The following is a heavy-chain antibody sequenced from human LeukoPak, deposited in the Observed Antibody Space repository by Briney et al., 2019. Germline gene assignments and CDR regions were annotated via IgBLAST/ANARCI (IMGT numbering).Heavy chain of an antibody. J-gene: IGHJ3*02. V-gene: IGHV3-64D*06. D-gene: IGHD3-10*01. Sequence: GGSLRLSCSASGFTFSSYAMHWVRQAPGKGMEYVSGISINGGSTDYADSVKGRFTISRDNSKNTVYLQMSSLRAEDTAVYYCVKESRVVRGVIMDAFDMWGQGTMVTVSS. CDR3: VKESRVVRGVIMDAFDM. CDR1: GFTFSSYA. CDR2: ISINGGST.